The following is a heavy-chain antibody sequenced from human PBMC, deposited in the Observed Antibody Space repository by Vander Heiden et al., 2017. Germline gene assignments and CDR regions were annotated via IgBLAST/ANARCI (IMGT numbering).Heavy chain of an antibody. CDR2: INPGDSDT. CDR3: ARQGGGGGLLDC. V-gene: IGHV5-51*01. D-gene: IGHD2-15*01. CDR1: GYSFTTSW. J-gene: IGHJ4*02. Sequence: EVQLVQSGAEVKKPGEPLKISCKGSGYSFTTSWIGRVRPMPGKGLEWMGIINPGDSDTRYSPSLQGQVNFSVDKSTNTAYLQWSSLKASDTAMYYCARQGGGGGLLDCWGQGTRVAVSS.